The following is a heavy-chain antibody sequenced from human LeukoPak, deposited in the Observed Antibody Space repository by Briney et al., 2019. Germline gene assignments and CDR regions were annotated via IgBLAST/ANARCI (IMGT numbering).Heavy chain of an antibody. CDR3: ARDYRGVDFDY. V-gene: IGHV4-39*07. CDR1: GGSISSYY. D-gene: IGHD3-16*01. J-gene: IGHJ4*02. CDR2: IYYSGST. Sequence: MSSETLSLTCTVSGGSISSYYWSWIRQPPGKGLEWIGSIYYSGSTYYNPSLKSRVTISVDTSKNQFSLKLSSVTAADTAVYYCARDYRGVDFDYWGQGTLVTVSS.